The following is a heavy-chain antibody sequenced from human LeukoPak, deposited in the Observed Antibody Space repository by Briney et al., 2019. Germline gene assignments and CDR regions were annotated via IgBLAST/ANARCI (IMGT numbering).Heavy chain of an antibody. V-gene: IGHV6-1*01. Sequence: SQTLSLTCAISGDSVSSNSAAWNWIRQSPSRGLEWLGRTYYRSKWYNDYAVSVKSRITINPDTSKNQFSLQLNSVTPEDTAVYYCARGDSSSWNYYYYGMDVWGQGTTVTVSS. CDR2: TYYRSKWYN. J-gene: IGHJ6*02. CDR3: ARGDSSSWNYYYYGMDV. D-gene: IGHD6-13*01. CDR1: GDSVSSNSAA.